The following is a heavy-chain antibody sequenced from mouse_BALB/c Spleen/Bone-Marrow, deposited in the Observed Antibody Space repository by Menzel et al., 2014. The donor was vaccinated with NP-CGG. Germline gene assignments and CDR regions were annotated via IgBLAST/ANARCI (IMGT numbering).Heavy chain of an antibody. V-gene: IGHV1-9*01. CDR3: ATAWATAYDGMDY. D-gene: IGHD3-1*01. J-gene: IGHJ4*01. Sequence: QVQLQQSGAELMKPGASVKISCKATGYTFSSYWIEWVKQRPGHGLEWIGEILPGSGSNKYNEKFKGKATFTADTSSNSAYMQISSLTAEDSAVYYCATAWATAYDGMDYWGQGTSVTVSS. CDR2: ILPGSGSN. CDR1: GYTFSSYW.